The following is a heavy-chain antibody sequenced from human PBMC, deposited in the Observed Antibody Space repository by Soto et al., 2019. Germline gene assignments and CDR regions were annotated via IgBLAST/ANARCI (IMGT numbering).Heavy chain of an antibody. D-gene: IGHD5-18*01. CDR1: GITFSNYE. CDR2: ISSSGSTI. J-gene: IGHJ4*02. V-gene: IGHV3-48*03. Sequence: GGSLRLSCAASGITFSNYEMNWARQAPGKGLEWVSYISSSGSTIYYAGSVKGRFTISRDNAKSSLYLQMNSLRAEDTAVYYCARASSPRDPWLDYWGQGTLVTVSS. CDR3: ARASSPRDPWLDY.